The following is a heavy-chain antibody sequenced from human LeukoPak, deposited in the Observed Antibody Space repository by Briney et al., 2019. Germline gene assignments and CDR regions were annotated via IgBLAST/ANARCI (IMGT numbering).Heavy chain of an antibody. J-gene: IGHJ6*03. CDR1: GYTFSSYG. Sequence: ASVKVSCRASGYTFSSYGINWVRQAPGEGLEWMGWISAYNGDTVYAQKFQGRVTMTADTSTNTAYMDLRSLRSDDTAVYYCARASGHYYYYYMDVWAKGTTVTISS. CDR2: ISAYNGDT. CDR3: ARASGHYYYYYMDV. D-gene: IGHD1-26*01. V-gene: IGHV1-18*01.